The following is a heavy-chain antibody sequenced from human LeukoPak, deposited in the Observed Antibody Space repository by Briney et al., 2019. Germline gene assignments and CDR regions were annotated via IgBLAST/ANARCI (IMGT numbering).Heavy chain of an antibody. CDR3: ATDRWGYYDSSGYFNWLDP. CDR1: GYTFIAYY. D-gene: IGHD3-22*01. V-gene: IGHV1-2*02. Sequence: ASVKVSCKASGYTFIAYYMHWVRQAPGQGLEWMGWINPNSGGTNYAQKFQGRVTMTRDTSISTAYMDLSRLRSDDTAVYYCATDRWGYYDSSGYFNWLDPWGQGTLVTVSS. CDR2: INPNSGGT. J-gene: IGHJ5*02.